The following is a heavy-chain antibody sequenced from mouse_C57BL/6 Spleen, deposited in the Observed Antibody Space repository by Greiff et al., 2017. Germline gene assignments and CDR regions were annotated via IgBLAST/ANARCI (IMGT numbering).Heavy chain of an antibody. CDR3: ARRGGYDDSFDY. V-gene: IGHV1-59*01. D-gene: IGHD2-2*01. CDR1: GYTFTSYW. CDR2: IDPSDSYT. J-gene: IGHJ2*01. Sequence: QVQLQQPGAELVRPGTSVKLSCKASGYTFTSYWMHWVKQRPGQGLEWIGVIDPSDSYTNYNQKFKGKATLTVDTSSSTAYMQLSSLTSEDSAVYYCARRGGYDDSFDYWGQGTTLTVSS.